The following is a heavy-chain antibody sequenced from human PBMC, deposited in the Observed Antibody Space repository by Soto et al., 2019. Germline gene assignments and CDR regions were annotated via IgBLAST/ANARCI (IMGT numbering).Heavy chain of an antibody. V-gene: IGHV2-70*04. CDR3: ALGSPGYFNWFDP. Sequence: SGPTLVNPTQTLTLTCTFSGFSLSTSGMRVSWIRQPPGKALEWLARIDWDDDKFYSTSLKTRLTIPKDTSKNQVVLTMTNMDPVDTATYYCALGSPGYFNWFDPWGQGTLVTVSA. D-gene: IGHD3-22*01. CDR1: GFSLSTSGMR. CDR2: IDWDDDK. J-gene: IGHJ5*02.